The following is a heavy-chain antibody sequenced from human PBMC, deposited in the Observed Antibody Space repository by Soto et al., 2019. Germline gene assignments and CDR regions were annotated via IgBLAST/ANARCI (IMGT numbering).Heavy chain of an antibody. CDR2: ISSSGSTI. Sequence: QPGGSLRLSCAASGFTFSSYEMNWVRQAPGKGLEWVSYISSSGSTIYYADSVKGRFTISRDNAKNSLYLQMNSLRAEDTAVYYCARVEDIVVVGAFDIWGQGTMVTVSS. J-gene: IGHJ3*02. D-gene: IGHD2-15*01. CDR1: GFTFSSYE. CDR3: ARVEDIVVVGAFDI. V-gene: IGHV3-48*03.